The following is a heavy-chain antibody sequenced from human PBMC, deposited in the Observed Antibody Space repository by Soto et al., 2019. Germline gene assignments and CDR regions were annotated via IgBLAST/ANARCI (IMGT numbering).Heavy chain of an antibody. CDR3: AKDERYSYGPTNAFDI. V-gene: IGHV3-23*01. CDR1: GFTFSSYA. J-gene: IGHJ3*02. CDR2: ISGSGGST. Sequence: EVQLLESGGGLVQPGGSLRLSCAASGFTFSSYAMSWVCQAPGKGLEWVSAISGSGGSTYYADSVKGRFTISRDNSKNTLYLQMNSLRAEDTAVYYCAKDERYSYGPTNAFDIWGQGTMVTVSS. D-gene: IGHD5-18*01.